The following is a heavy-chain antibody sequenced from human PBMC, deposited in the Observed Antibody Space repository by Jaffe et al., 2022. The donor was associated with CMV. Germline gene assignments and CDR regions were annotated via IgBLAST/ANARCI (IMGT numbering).Heavy chain of an antibody. D-gene: IGHD2-21*02. CDR2: IYHSGST. CDR3: ARRRRTYCGGDCYYYYYYMDV. Sequence: QVQLQESGPGLVKPSGTLSLTCAVSGGSISSSNWWSWVRQPPGKGLEWIGEIYHSGSTNYNPSLKSRVTISVDKSKNQFSLKLSSVTAADTAVYYCARRRRTYCGGDCYYYYYYMDVWGKGTTVTVSS. V-gene: IGHV4-4*02. CDR1: GGSISSSNW. J-gene: IGHJ6*03.